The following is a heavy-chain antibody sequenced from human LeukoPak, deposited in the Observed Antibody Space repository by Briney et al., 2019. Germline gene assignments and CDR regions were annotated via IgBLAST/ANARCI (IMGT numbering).Heavy chain of an antibody. CDR3: ARGGWELLHFDY. CDR2: IYYSGST. D-gene: IGHD1-26*01. V-gene: IGHV4-39*07. J-gene: IGHJ4*02. CDR1: GGSISSSSYY. Sequence: SETLSLTCTVSGGSISSSSYYWGWIRQPPGKRLEWIGSIYYSGSTYYNPSLKSRVTISVDTSKNQFSLKLSSATAADTAVYYCARGGWELLHFDYWGQGTLVTVSS.